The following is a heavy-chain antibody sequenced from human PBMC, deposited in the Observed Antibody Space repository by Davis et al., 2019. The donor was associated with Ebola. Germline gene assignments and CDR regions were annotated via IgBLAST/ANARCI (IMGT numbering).Heavy chain of an antibody. V-gene: IGHV3-9*01. CDR1: GFTFSSYG. CDR2: ISWNSGSI. J-gene: IGHJ4*02. D-gene: IGHD1-1*01. Sequence: GGSLRLSCAASGFTFSSYGMHWVRQAPGKGLEWVSGISWNSGSIGYADSVKGRFTISRDNAKNSLYLQMNSLRAEDTALYYCARDLVWNDYWGQGTLVTVSS. CDR3: ARDLVWNDY.